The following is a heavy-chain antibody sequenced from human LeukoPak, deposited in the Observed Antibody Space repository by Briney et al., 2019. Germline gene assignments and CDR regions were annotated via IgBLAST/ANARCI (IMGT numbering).Heavy chain of an antibody. CDR3: ARGGSRIQLRVGRTKKFDY. Sequence: SETLSLTCAVYGGSFSGYYWSWIRQPPGKGLEWIGSIYYSGSTYYNPSLKSRVTISVDTSKNQFSLKLSSVTAADTAVYYCARGGSRIQLRVGRTKKFDYWGQGTLVTVSS. D-gene: IGHD5-18*01. J-gene: IGHJ4*02. CDR1: GGSFSGYY. V-gene: IGHV4-34*01. CDR2: IYYSGST.